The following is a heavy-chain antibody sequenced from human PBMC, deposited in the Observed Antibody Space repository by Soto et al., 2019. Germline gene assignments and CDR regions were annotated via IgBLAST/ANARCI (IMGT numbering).Heavy chain of an antibody. CDR2: TYYRSKWYN. CDR3: ARDDGPRTTRRFNP. Sequence: QVQLQQSGPGLVKPSQTLSLTCAISGDSVSSSSAAWNWIRQSPSRGLEWLGRTYYRSKWYNDYAVSGESRIIINPDTSKNQFSLHLNSVTPEDTAVYYCARDDGPRTTRRFNPWGQGTLVTVSS. V-gene: IGHV6-1*01. D-gene: IGHD1-1*01. CDR1: GDSVSSSSAA. J-gene: IGHJ5*02.